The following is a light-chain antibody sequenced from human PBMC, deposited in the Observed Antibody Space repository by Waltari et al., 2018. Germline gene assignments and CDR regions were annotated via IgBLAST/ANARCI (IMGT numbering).Light chain of an antibody. Sequence: DTQMTQSPSTLSASVGDRVTITCRASQSILTWLAWYQQKPGKAPRLLIYKAFNLESGVPGRFSGSASGTEFNLTISSLQPEDIATYYCQHYDGVPPWTFGQGTRVDFK. J-gene: IGKJ1*01. V-gene: IGKV1-5*03. CDR1: QSILTW. CDR3: QHYDGVPPWT. CDR2: KAF.